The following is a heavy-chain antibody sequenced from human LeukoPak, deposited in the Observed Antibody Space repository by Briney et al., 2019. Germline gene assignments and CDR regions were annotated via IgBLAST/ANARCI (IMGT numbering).Heavy chain of an antibody. Sequence: SETLSLTCTVSGDSISSSTYYWGWIRQPPGKGLEWLGSIHNAGSTYYTPSLKSRVSISVDTSKAHFSLKLRSATAADTAVYYCARHGGISGVGPTEDYWGQGTLVTVSS. CDR3: ARHGGISGVGPTEDY. CDR1: GDSISSSTYY. J-gene: IGHJ4*02. D-gene: IGHD1-26*01. CDR2: IHNAGST. V-gene: IGHV4-39*01.